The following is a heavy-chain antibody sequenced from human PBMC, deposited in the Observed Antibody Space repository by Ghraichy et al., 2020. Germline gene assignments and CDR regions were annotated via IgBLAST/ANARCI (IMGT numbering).Heavy chain of an antibody. Sequence: GESLNISCAASGFTFGRYAMTWVRHAPGKGLEWVSGISSSGDRTWYADSVKGRFTISRDNSKNTLSVQMNSLRAEDTAVYYCAKDFNIEAAGRSFQYWGQGTLVTVSS. CDR1: GFTFGRYA. CDR3: AKDFNIEAAGRSFQY. J-gene: IGHJ1*01. V-gene: IGHV3-23*01. D-gene: IGHD6-13*01. CDR2: ISSSGDRT.